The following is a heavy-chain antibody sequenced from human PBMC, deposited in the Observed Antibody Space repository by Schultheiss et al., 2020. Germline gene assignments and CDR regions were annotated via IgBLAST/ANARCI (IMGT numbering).Heavy chain of an antibody. Sequence: SGPTLVKPTQTLTLTCTFSGFSLSTSGVGVGWIRQPPGKALEWLALIYWNDDKRYSPSLKSRLTITKDTSKNQVVLTMTNMDPVDTATYYCAHRRAYNWLAGWFDPWGQGTLVTVSS. J-gene: IGHJ5*02. V-gene: IGHV2-5*01. CDR2: IYWNDDK. CDR3: AHRRAYNWLAGWFDP. D-gene: IGHD1-20*01. CDR1: GFSLSTSGVG.